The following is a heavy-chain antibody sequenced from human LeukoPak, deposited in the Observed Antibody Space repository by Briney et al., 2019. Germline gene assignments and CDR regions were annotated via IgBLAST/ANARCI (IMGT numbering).Heavy chain of an antibody. CDR2: IKQDGSEK. CDR1: GFTFSSYW. CDR3: ARERRSYGHYYYYYGMDV. Sequence: PGGSLRLSCAASGFTFSSYWMSWVRQAPGKGLEWVANIKQDGSEKYYVDSVKGRFTISRDNSKNTLYLQMNSLRAEDTAVYYCARERRSYGHYYYYYGMDVWGQGTTVTVSS. J-gene: IGHJ6*02. D-gene: IGHD1-26*01. V-gene: IGHV3-7*03.